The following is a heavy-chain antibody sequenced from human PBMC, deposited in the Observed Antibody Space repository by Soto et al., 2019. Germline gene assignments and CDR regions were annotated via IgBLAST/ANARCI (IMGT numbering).Heavy chain of an antibody. CDR3: ARVMGGVITLRYYYGMDV. J-gene: IGHJ6*02. D-gene: IGHD3-22*01. V-gene: IGHV4-34*01. CDR2: INHRGST. CDR1: VGSFRGYY. Sequence: SETLSLTCAVYVGSFRGYYWSWISQPPGKGLEWIGEINHRGSTNYNPSLKSRVTISVDTSKNQFSLKLSSVTAADTAVYYCARVMGGVITLRYYYGMDVWGQGTTVTVSS.